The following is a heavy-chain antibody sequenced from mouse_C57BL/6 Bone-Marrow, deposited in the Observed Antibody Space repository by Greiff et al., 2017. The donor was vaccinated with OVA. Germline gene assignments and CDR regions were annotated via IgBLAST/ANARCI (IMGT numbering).Heavy chain of an antibody. D-gene: IGHD2-4*01. CDR3: ARDASKYDYGEGFAY. CDR2: SRNKANDYTT. CDR1: GFTFSDFY. Sequence: EVHLVESGGGLVQSGRSLRLSCATSGFTFSDFYMEWVRQAPGKGLEWIAASRNKANDYTTEYSASVKGRFIVSRDTSQSILYLQMNALRAEDTAIYYCARDASKYDYGEGFAYWGQGTLVTVSA. J-gene: IGHJ3*01. V-gene: IGHV7-1*01.